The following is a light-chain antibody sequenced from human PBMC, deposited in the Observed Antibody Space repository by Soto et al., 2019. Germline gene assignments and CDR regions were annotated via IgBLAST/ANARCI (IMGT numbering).Light chain of an antibody. CDR1: QSISSW. V-gene: IGKV1-5*03. CDR3: QQDKSYPLT. CDR2: KAS. J-gene: IGKJ4*01. Sequence: DIQMTQSPSTLSASVGDRVTITCRASQSISSWLAWYQQKPGKAPKLLIYKASSLESGVPSRFSGSVAGTAFTLTISSLQPDDFATYSCQQDKSYPLTLGGGTKVEIK.